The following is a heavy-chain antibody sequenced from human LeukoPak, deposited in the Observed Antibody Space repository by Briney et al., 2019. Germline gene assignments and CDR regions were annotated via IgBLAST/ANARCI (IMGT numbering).Heavy chain of an antibody. J-gene: IGHJ6*02. D-gene: IGHD4-11*01. CDR2: IYYSEST. CDR3: AREYRLDYSKNYGMDV. Sequence: SSETLSLTCTVSGGSISSYYWSWIRQPPGKGLEWIGYIYYSESTNYNPSLKSRVTISVDTSKNQFSLKLSSVTAADTAVYYCAREYRLDYSKNYGMDVWGQGTTVTVSS. CDR1: GGSISSYY. V-gene: IGHV4-59*01.